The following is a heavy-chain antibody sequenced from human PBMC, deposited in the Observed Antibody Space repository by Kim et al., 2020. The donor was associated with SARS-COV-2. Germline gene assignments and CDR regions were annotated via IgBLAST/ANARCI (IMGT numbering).Heavy chain of an antibody. J-gene: IGHJ4*02. Sequence: SETLSLTCTVSDYSVRTAYYWGWIRQAPGKGLEWIATIHQNGNTYYNPSLKDRVTIAVDMSKSLFSLKLKSVAAADTAVFLCAADTHVWYRFGYWGRGAAVTVSS. D-gene: IGHD1-26*01. CDR2: IHQNGNT. V-gene: IGHV4-38-2*02. CDR3: AADTHVWYRFGY. CDR1: DYSVRTAYY.